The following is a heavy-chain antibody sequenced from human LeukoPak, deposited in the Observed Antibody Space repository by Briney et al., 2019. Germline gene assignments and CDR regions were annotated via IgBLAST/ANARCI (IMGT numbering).Heavy chain of an antibody. V-gene: IGHV4-4*07. Sequence: PSETLSLTCTVSGGSISSYYWSWIRQPAGKGLEWIGRIYTSGSTNYNPSLKGRVTMSVDTSKNQFSLKLSSVTAADTAVYYCARDNWKARHYYYYMDVWGKGTTVTVSS. D-gene: IGHD1-20*01. CDR2: IYTSGST. CDR1: GGSISSYY. CDR3: ARDNWKARHYYYYMDV. J-gene: IGHJ6*03.